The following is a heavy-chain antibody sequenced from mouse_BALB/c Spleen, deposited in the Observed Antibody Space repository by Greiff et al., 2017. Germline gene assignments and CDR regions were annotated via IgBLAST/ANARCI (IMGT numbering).Heavy chain of an antibody. Sequence: LQQPGAELVKPGASVKMSCKASGYTFTSYNMHWVKQTPGQGLEWIGAIYPGNGDTSYNQKFKGKATLTADKSSSTAYMQLSSLTSEDSAVYYCARGGNYLYYFDYWGQGTTLTVSS. CDR1: GYTFTSYN. D-gene: IGHD2-1*01. CDR2: IYPGNGDT. J-gene: IGHJ2*01. CDR3: ARGGNYLYYFDY. V-gene: IGHV1-12*01.